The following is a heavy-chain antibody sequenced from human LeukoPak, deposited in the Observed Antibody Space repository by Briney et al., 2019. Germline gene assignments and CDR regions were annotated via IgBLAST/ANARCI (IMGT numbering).Heavy chain of an antibody. Sequence: ASVKVSCKASGYTFTGYYMHWVRQAPGQGLEWMGWINPNSGGTNYAQKFQGRGTMTRDTSISTAYMELRRLRSDDTAVYYCARGYCGGDCYTRLNYFDYWGQGTLVTVSS. J-gene: IGHJ4*02. CDR2: INPNSGGT. V-gene: IGHV1-2*02. CDR1: GYTFTGYY. CDR3: ARGYCGGDCYTRLNYFDY. D-gene: IGHD2-21*02.